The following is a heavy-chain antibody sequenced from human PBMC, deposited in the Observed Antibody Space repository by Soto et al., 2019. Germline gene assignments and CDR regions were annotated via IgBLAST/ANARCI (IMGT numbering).Heavy chain of an antibody. V-gene: IGHV4-39*02. J-gene: IGHJ3*02. CDR2: IYYSGTT. D-gene: IGHD2-8*01. Sequence: QLQLQESGPGLVQPSETLSLTCTVSGGSISRSPYFWGWIRQPPGKGLEWIGTIYYSGTTYYNPSLKSRVTMSVDTSKNHFSLRLNSVTASDTAIYYCARRMAAEPFYIWGQGTLVTVSS. CDR1: GGSISRSPYF. CDR3: ARRMAAEPFYI.